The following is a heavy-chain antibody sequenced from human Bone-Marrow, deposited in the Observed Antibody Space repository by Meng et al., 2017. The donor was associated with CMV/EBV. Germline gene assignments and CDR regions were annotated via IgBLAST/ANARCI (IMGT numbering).Heavy chain of an antibody. CDR2: INPNSGGT. CDR3: AREVCSSTSCYLHYYYYGMDV. D-gene: IGHD2-2*01. V-gene: IGHV1-2*02. CDR1: GYTFTGYY. J-gene: IGHJ6*02. Sequence: ASVKVSCKASGYTFTGYYMHWVRQAPGQGLEWMGWINPNSGGTNYAQKFQGRVTMTRDTSISTAYMELSRLRSDDTAVYYCAREVCSSTSCYLHYYYYGMDVWGQGPTVTVSS.